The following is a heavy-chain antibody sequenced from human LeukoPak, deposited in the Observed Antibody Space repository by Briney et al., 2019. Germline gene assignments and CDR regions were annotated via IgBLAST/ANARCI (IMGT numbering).Heavy chain of an antibody. Sequence: ASVKVSCRASGGTFSSYAISWVRQAPGQGLEWMGRINPNNGGTNYAQKFQGRVTMTRDMSMSTAYMELSRLRSVDTAVYYCAGEDNSSGYRPFDIWGQGTMVTVPS. V-gene: IGHV1-2*06. D-gene: IGHD3-22*01. J-gene: IGHJ3*02. CDR1: GGTFSSYA. CDR3: AGEDNSSGYRPFDI. CDR2: INPNNGGT.